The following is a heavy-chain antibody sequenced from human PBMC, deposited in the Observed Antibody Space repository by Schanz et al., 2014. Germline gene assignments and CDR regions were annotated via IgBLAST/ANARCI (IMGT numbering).Heavy chain of an antibody. CDR2: ISGRDGST. D-gene: IGHD1-20*01. CDR3: ANNWNLDY. J-gene: IGHJ4*02. Sequence: EVQLLESGGGLVQPGGSLRLSCAASGFTFSSYVMTWVRQAPGMGLEWVSAISGRDGSTYYADSVRGRFTISRDNSKNTLYLQMNSLRAEDTAVYYCANNWNLDYWGQGTLVTVSS. CDR1: GFTFSSYV. V-gene: IGHV3-23*01.